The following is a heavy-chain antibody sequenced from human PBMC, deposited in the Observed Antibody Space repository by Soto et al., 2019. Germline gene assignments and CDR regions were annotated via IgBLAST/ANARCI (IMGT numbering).Heavy chain of an antibody. CDR2: IIPIFGTA. D-gene: IGHD6-6*01. CDR1: GGTFSSYA. Sequence: SVKVSCKASGGTFSSYAISWVRQAPGQGLEWMGGIIPIFGTANYAQKFQGRVTITADKSTSTAYMELSSLRSEDTAVYYCARDLYHRPQIAARRSDYYYGMDVWGQGTTVTVSS. CDR3: ARDLYHRPQIAARRSDYYYGMDV. V-gene: IGHV1-69*06. J-gene: IGHJ6*02.